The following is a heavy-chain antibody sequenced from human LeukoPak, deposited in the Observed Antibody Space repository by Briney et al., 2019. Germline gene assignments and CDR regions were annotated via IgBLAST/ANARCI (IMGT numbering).Heavy chain of an antibody. CDR2: INTNTGNP. D-gene: IGHD4-17*01. CDR1: GYTFTHYA. Sequence: ASVKVSCKASGYTFTHYAINWVRQAPGQGLERMGWINTNTGNPTYAQGFTGRFVFSLDTSVNTTYLQITSLKAEDTAMFYCARGVLGDYGRLIGFDPWGQGTLVIVSS. V-gene: IGHV7-4-1*02. J-gene: IGHJ5*02. CDR3: ARGVLGDYGRLIGFDP.